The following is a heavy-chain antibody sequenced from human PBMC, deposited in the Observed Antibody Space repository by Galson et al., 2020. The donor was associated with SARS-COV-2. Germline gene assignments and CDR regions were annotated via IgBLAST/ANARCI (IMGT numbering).Heavy chain of an antibody. CDR1: GFSISSYD. CDR2: ISSDGSSK. V-gene: IGHV3-30*02. D-gene: IGHD3-16*01. Sequence: GGSLRLSCAASGFSISSYDMYWVRQAPGKGLEWVSFISSDGSSKDYRDAVKGRFIISRDNSKNMLYLEMNSMRVEDTAVYHCAKDWGVRTYFEHWGQGTLVTVSP. J-gene: IGHJ4*02. CDR3: AKDWGVRTYFEH.